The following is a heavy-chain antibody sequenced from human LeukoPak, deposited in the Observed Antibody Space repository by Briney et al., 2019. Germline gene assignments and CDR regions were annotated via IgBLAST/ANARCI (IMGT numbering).Heavy chain of an antibody. CDR1: GFTFSAYH. D-gene: IGHD1-26*01. CDR3: ARAGDYFDY. V-gene: IGHV3-48*02. CDR2: ISTDSGTL. Sequence: GGSLRLSCASSGFTFSAYHMNWVRQAPGRGLEWTSFISTDSGTLYYADSVKGRFTISRDNAANSLYLQMNNLRDEDTAVHYCARAGDYFDYWGQGTLVTVSS. J-gene: IGHJ4*02.